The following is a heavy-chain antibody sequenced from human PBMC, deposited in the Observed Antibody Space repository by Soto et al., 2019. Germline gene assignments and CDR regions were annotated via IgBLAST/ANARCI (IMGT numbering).Heavy chain of an antibody. CDR2: INPSGGST. CDR3: ARPWSSSWYYFDY. D-gene: IGHD6-13*01. Sequence: QVQLVQSGAEVKKPGASVKVSCKASGYTFTSYYMHWVRQAPGQGLEWMGIINPSGGSTSYAQKFQGRFTMTRDTSTSTVYMELRSLRSEDTAVYYWARPWSSSWYYFDYWGQGTLVTVSS. J-gene: IGHJ4*02. V-gene: IGHV1-46*01. CDR1: GYTFTSYY.